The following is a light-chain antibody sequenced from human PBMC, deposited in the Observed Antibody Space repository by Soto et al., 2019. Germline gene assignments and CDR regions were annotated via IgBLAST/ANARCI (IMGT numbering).Light chain of an antibody. CDR1: TSDVGGYNY. J-gene: IGLJ2*01. Sequence: QSVLTQPASVSGSPGQSITISCTGTTSDVGGYNYVSWYQQHPGKAPKVMIYEVSNRPSGVSNRFSGSKSGNTASLTISGLHAEDEADYYCSSYTTISSLVFGGGTQLTVL. CDR3: SSYTTISSLV. CDR2: EVS. V-gene: IGLV2-14*01.